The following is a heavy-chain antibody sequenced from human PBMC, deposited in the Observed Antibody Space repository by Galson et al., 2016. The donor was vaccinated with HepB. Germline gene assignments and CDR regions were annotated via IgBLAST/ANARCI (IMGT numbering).Heavy chain of an antibody. CDR1: GGSINGYY. Sequence: ETLSLTCTVSGGSINGYYWSWIRQSPGKGLEWIGDIYYSGTTNYNSSLRSRVTISVETSKSQFSLKLTSVTAADTAVYYCARLTIFGVVTLDYWGQGTLVTVSS. CDR2: IYYSGTT. D-gene: IGHD3-3*01. J-gene: IGHJ4*02. V-gene: IGHV4-59*01. CDR3: ARLTIFGVVTLDY.